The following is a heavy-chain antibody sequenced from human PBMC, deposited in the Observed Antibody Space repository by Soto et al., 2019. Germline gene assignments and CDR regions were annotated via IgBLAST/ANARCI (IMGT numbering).Heavy chain of an antibody. J-gene: IGHJ5*02. CDR3: ATVRRYYDFWSGYYTRGWFDP. V-gene: IGHV1-24*01. CDR2: FDPEDGET. Sequence: ASVKVSCKVSGYTLTELSMHWVRQAPGKGLEWMGGFDPEDGETIYAQKFQGRVTMTEDTSTDTAYMELSSLRSEDTAVYYCATVRRYYDFWSGYYTRGWFDPWGQGTLVTVSS. D-gene: IGHD3-3*01. CDR1: GYTLTELS.